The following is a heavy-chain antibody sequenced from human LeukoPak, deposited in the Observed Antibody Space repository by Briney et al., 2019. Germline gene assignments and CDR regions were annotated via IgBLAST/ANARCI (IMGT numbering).Heavy chain of an antibody. J-gene: IGHJ4*02. CDR2: ISSSSSYI. CDR1: GFTFSSYS. V-gene: IGHV3-21*01. Sequence: GGSLRLSCAASGFTFSSYSMNWVRQAPGKGLEWVSSISSSSSYIYYADSVKGRFTISRDNAKNSLYLQMNSLRAEDTAVYYGARDGYCGGDCYSYWGQGTLVTVSS. CDR3: ARDGYCGGDCYSY. D-gene: IGHD2-21*02.